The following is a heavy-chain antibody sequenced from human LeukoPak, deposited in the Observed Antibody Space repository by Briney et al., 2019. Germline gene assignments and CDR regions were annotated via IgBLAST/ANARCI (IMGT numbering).Heavy chain of an antibody. CDR3: ARDYYGMDV. V-gene: IGHV1-18*01. CDR2: ISPYNGNT. CDR1: GYKFTNFG. Sequence: GASVKVSCKASGYKFTNFGIGWVRQAPGQGLEYVGWISPYNGNTHFAQKVQGRVTMTTDTSTSTAYMELRSLRSDDTAVYYCARDYYGMDVWGQGTTVTVSS. J-gene: IGHJ6*02.